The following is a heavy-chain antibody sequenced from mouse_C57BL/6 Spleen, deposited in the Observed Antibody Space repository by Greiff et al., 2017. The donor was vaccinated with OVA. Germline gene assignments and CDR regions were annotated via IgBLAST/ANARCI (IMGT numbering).Heavy chain of an antibody. CDR1: GYTFTDYE. CDR3: HYCDTVCAMDY. V-gene: IGHV1-15*01. D-gene: IGHD1-2*01. CDR2: IDPETGGT. Sequence: VQLQQSGAELVRPGASVTLSCKASGYTFTDYEMHWVKQTPVHGLEWIGAIDPETGGTAYNQKFKGKAILTADKSSSTAYMELRSLTSEDSAVYYCHYCDTVCAMDYWGQGTSVTVSS. J-gene: IGHJ4*01.